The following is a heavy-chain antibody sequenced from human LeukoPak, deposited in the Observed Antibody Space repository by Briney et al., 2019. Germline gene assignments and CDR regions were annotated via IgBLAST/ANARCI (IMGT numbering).Heavy chain of an antibody. Sequence: SETLSLTCTVSGGSISSYYWSWIRQPPGKGLEWIGYIYYSGSTNYNPSLKSRVTISVDTSNNHFSLKLSSVTAADTAVYYCARVKYQQYYFDYWGQGTLVTVSS. V-gene: IGHV4-59*08. CDR2: IYYSGST. CDR3: ARVKYQQYYFDY. D-gene: IGHD2-2*01. J-gene: IGHJ4*02. CDR1: GGSISSYY.